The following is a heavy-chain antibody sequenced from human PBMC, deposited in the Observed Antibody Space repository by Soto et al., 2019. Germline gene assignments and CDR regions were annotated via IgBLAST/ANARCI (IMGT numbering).Heavy chain of an antibody. CDR2: IYSGVST. Sequence: GGSLRLSCASSGVTVSSNYISWVRQAPGKGLEWVGVIYSGVSTYYADSVKVRVAISRHNSKNTLYLQMNSLRAEDTAVYYCARVRQKLVPPYYYYYMDVWGKGTTVTVSS. D-gene: IGHD6-13*01. V-gene: IGHV3-53*04. J-gene: IGHJ6*03. CDR3: ARVRQKLVPPYYYYYMDV. CDR1: GVTVSSNY.